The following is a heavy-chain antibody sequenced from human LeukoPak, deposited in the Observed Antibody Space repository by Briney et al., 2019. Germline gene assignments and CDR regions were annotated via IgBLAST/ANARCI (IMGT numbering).Heavy chain of an antibody. CDR1: GGSFSGYY. CDR3: ARGVLDIVVVPAAERRAYYFDY. D-gene: IGHD2-2*01. Sequence: PSETLSLTCAVYGGSFSGYYWSWIRQPPGKGLEWIGEINHSGSTNYNPSLKSRVTISVDTSKNQFSLKLSSVTAADTAVYYCARGVLDIVVVPAAERRAYYFDYWGQGTLVTVSS. V-gene: IGHV4-34*01. J-gene: IGHJ4*02. CDR2: INHSGST.